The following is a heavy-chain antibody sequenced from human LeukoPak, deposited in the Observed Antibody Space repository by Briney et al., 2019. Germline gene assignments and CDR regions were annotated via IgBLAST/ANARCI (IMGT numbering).Heavy chain of an antibody. CDR2: ISYDGSNK. CDR3: AIPTTGL. D-gene: IGHD4-17*01. CDR1: GFTFSTYG. Sequence: PGGSLRLSCAASGFTFSTYGMHWVRQAPGKGLEWVAVISYDGSNKYYADSVKGRFTISRDNSKNTLYLQMNSLRAEDTAVYYCAIPTTGLWGQGTLVTVSS. V-gene: IGHV3-30*03. J-gene: IGHJ4*02.